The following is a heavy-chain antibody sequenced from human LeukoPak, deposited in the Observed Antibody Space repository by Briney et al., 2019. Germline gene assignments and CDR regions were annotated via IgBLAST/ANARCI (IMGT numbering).Heavy chain of an antibody. J-gene: IGHJ4*02. V-gene: IGHV1-18*01. CDR2: ISAYNGNT. Sequence: GASVKVSCKASGYTFTSYGISWVRQAPGQGLEWMGWISAYNGNTNYAQKLQGRVTMTTDTSTSTAYMELRSLRSDDTAVYYCARGRYYDSSGPLDFDYWGQGTLVTVSS. D-gene: IGHD3-22*01. CDR3: ARGRYYDSSGPLDFDY. CDR1: GYTFTSYG.